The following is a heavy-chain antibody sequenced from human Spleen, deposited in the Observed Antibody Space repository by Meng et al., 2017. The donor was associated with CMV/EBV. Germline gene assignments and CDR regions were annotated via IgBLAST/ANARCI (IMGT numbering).Heavy chain of an antibody. Sequence: DSVSVSGAAWKWIRQSPSRGLEWLGRTCYRSKWYNDYAVSVKSRITISPDTSKNQFSLHLSSVTPEDTAIYYCARDSGLLPIWFDPWGQGTLVTVSS. CDR3: ARDSGLLPIWFDP. D-gene: IGHD3-10*01. J-gene: IGHJ5*02. V-gene: IGHV6-1*01. CDR2: TCYRSKWYN. CDR1: DSVSVSGAA.